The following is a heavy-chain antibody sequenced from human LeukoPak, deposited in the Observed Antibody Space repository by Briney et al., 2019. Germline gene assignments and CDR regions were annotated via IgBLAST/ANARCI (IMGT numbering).Heavy chain of an antibody. CDR1: GFTFSSYS. CDR3: AGGPWGLRTPYYFDY. D-gene: IGHD3-16*01. J-gene: IGHJ4*02. Sequence: GRSLRLSCAASGFTFSSYSMNWVRQAPGKGLEWVSYISSSSSTIYYADSVKGRFTISRDNAKNSLYLQMNSLRAEDTAVYYCAGGPWGLRTPYYFDYWGQGTLVTVSS. CDR2: ISSSSSTI. V-gene: IGHV3-48*04.